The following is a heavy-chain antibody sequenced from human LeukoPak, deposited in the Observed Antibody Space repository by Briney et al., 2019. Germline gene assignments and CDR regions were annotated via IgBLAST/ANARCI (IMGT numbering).Heavy chain of an antibody. CDR2: ISSSGSTI. J-gene: IGHJ4*02. Sequence: PGGSLRLSCAASGFTFSDYYMSWIRQAPGKGLEWVSYISSSGSTIYYADSVKGRFTISRDNSKNTLYLQMSSLRAEDTAIYYCAKGSRSSRPYYFDHWAPGTLVTVSS. CDR1: GFTFSDYY. V-gene: IGHV3-11*01. CDR3: AKGSRSSRPYYFDH. D-gene: IGHD6-6*01.